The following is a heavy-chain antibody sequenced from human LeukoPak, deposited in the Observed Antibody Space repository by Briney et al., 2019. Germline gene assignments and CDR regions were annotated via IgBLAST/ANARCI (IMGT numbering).Heavy chain of an antibody. Sequence: GGSLRLSCAASGFTFSSYAMSWVRQAPGKGLEWVSAISGSGGSTYYADSVKGRFTISRDNSKNTLYLQMNSLRAEDTAVYYCATDCSSTSCQPDYWGQGTLVTVSS. CDR1: GFTFSSYA. J-gene: IGHJ4*02. V-gene: IGHV3-23*01. D-gene: IGHD2-2*01. CDR3: ATDCSSTSCQPDY. CDR2: ISGSGGST.